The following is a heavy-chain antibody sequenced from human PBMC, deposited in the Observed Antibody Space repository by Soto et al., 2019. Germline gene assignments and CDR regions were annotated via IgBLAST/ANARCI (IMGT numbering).Heavy chain of an antibody. CDR2: IYNSGRY. Sequence: SETLSLTCTVSGGFIWGWVRQSPDKGLEWIGYIYNSGRYNYNPSLESRLTILVDTSKNQFSLKLSSVTAADTAVYYCARDNGSGNDYWGQGTLVTVSS. J-gene: IGHJ4*02. CDR3: ARDNGSGNDY. V-gene: IGHV4-59*01. CDR1: GGFI. D-gene: IGHD3-10*01.